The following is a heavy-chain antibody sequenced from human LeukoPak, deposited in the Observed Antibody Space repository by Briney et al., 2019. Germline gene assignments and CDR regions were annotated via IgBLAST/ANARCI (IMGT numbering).Heavy chain of an antibody. J-gene: IGHJ4*02. CDR1: GYTFTGYY. V-gene: IGHV1-2*06. CDR2: INPNSGGT. CDR3: ARALRVTAPICL. D-gene: IGHD2-21*02. Sequence: ASVKVSCKASGYTFTGYYMHWVRQAPGQGLEWMGRINPNSGGTNYAQKFQGRVTMTRGTSISTAYMELSRLRSDDTAVYYCARALRVTAPICLWGQGTLVTVSS.